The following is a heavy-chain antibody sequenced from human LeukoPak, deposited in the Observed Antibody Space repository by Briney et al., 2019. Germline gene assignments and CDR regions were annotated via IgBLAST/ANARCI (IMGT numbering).Heavy chain of an antibody. CDR1: GYTFILYG. CDR3: ARESIIPASGTEYFQD. J-gene: IGHJ1*01. Sequence: ASVKVSCKASGYTFILYGISWVRQAPGQGLEWLGGITGFNGHATYAPNVQDRLTLTTDTSTTTAYMELRSLRSDDTAVYFCARESIIPASGTEYFQDWGQGTLVTVS. V-gene: IGHV1-18*01. CDR2: ITGFNGHA. D-gene: IGHD3-3*01.